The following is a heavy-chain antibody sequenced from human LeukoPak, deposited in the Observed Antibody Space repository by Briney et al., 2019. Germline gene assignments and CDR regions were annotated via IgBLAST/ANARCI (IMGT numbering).Heavy chain of an antibody. CDR1: GGTFSSYA. J-gene: IGHJ4*02. CDR3: ARDPGGNSPFDY. D-gene: IGHD4-23*01. Sequence: SVKVSCKASGGTFSSYAISWVRQAPGQGLEWMGGIIPIFGTANYAQKFQGRVTITADESTSTAYMELSSLRSEDTAVYYCARDPGGNSPFDYWGQGTLVTVSS. CDR2: IIPIFGTA. V-gene: IGHV1-69*01.